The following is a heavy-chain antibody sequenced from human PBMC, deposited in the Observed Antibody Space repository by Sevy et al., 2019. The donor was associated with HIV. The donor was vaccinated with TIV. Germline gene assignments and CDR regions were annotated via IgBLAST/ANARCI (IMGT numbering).Heavy chain of an antibody. CDR3: ARDVAAGDF. J-gene: IGHJ4*02. Sequence: GGSLRLSCAASGFTFTRYWMGWVRQAPGKGLEWVANINEDGSEKYYVDSVKGRFTISRDNARKSLHLQMNSLRAEDTAIYYCARDVAAGDFWGQGTLVTVSS. CDR2: INEDGSEK. V-gene: IGHV3-7*01. CDR1: GFTFTRYW. D-gene: IGHD2-21*01.